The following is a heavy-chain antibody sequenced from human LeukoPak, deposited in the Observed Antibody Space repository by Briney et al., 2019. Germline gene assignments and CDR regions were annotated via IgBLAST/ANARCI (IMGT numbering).Heavy chain of an antibody. CDR3: ARESGVYSGDSRYRYWYFDL. D-gene: IGHD2-21*02. V-gene: IGHV3-21*05. J-gene: IGHJ2*01. CDR1: GFTFNNYA. CDR2: IGSDKI. Sequence: GSLRLSCAASGFTFNNYAMNWVRQAPGKGLEWVSDIGSDKIYYADSVKGRFIVSRDNAKNSLYLQMNSLRAEDTALYYCARESGVYSGDSRYRYWYFDLWGRGTQVTVSS.